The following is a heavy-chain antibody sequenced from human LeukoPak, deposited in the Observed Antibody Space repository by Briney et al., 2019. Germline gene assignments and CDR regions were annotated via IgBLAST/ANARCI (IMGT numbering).Heavy chain of an antibody. Sequence: GGSLRLSCVVSGFTVSNNYMSWVRQAPRKGLEWVSLIYSGGSTYYADSVKGRFTISRDNSKNTVYLQMNSLRAEDTAMYYCARRDDHNGRDYCGQGTLVTVSS. D-gene: IGHD5-24*01. CDR1: GFTVSNNY. CDR3: ARRDDHNGRDY. J-gene: IGHJ4*02. CDR2: IYSGGST. V-gene: IGHV3-53*01.